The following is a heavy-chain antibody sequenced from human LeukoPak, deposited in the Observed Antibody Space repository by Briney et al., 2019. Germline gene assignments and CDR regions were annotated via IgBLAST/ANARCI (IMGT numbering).Heavy chain of an antibody. CDR3: AKFGRHNGFDP. CDR2: IWYDGSNK. J-gene: IGHJ5*02. CDR1: GFTFSSYG. D-gene: IGHD3-16*01. V-gene: IGHV3-33*06. Sequence: GGSLRLSCTASGFTFSSYGMHWVRQAPGKGLEWVAVIWYDGSNKYYADSVKGRFTISRDNSKNTLYLQMNSLRAEDTAVYYCAKFGRHNGFDPWGQGTLVTVSS.